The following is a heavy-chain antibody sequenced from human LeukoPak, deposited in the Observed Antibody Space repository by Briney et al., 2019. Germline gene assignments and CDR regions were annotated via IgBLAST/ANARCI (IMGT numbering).Heavy chain of an antibody. V-gene: IGHV3-53*01. CDR2: IYSGGST. J-gene: IGHJ1*01. D-gene: IGHD3-10*01. Sequence: GGSLRLSCAASGFTVSSNYMSWVRQAPGKGLEWVSVIYSGGSTYYADSVKGRFTTSRDNSKNTLYLQMNSLRAEDTAVYYCARDSSTMEVYFQHWGQGTLVTVSS. CDR1: GFTVSSNY. CDR3: ARDSSTMEVYFQH.